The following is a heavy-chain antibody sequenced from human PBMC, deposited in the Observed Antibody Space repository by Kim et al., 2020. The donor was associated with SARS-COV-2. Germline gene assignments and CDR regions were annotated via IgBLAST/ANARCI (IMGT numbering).Heavy chain of an antibody. CDR3: AKGQWLLFRNPYFDY. CDR2: ISGSGGST. Sequence: GGSLRLSCAASGFTFSSYAMSWVRQAPGKGLEWVSAISGSGGSTYYADSVKGRFTISRDNSKNTLYLQMNSLRAEDTAVYYCAKGQWLLFRNPYFDYWGQGTLVTVSS. D-gene: IGHD6-19*01. CDR1: GFTFSSYA. V-gene: IGHV3-23*01. J-gene: IGHJ4*02.